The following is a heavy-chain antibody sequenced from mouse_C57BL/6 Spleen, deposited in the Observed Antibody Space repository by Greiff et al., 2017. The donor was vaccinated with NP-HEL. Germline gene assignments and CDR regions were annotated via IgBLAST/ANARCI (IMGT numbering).Heavy chain of an antibody. CDR1: GYTFTDYY. Sequence: EVQLQQSGPELVKPGASVKISCKASGYTFTDYYMNWVKQSHGKSLEWIGDINPNNGGTSYNQKFKGKATLTVDKSSSTAYMELRSLTSEDSAVYYCARGRTYYSNYDPFAYWGQGTLVTVSA. D-gene: IGHD2-5*01. V-gene: IGHV1-26*01. J-gene: IGHJ3*01. CDR2: INPNNGGT. CDR3: ARGRTYYSNYDPFAY.